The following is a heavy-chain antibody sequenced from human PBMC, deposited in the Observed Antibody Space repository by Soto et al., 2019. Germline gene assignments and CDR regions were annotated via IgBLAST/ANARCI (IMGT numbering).Heavy chain of an antibody. J-gene: IGHJ5*02. CDR3: ARGVRGVVNWFDP. V-gene: IGHV4-39*01. CDR1: GYFSSSTFS. Sequence: QLQLQESGPGLVKPSETLSLTCGVSGYFSSSTFSWAWIRQPPGKGLEYIGKIYYNGDTSYNPSLKSRVPISVDTSKNQFSLKLSSVTAADTAVYYCARGVRGVVNWFDPWGQGALVSVAS. D-gene: IGHD3-10*01. CDR2: IYYNGDT.